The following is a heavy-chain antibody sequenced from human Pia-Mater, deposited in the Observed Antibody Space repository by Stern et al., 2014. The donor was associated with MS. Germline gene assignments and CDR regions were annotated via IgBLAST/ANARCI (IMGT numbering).Heavy chain of an antibody. CDR1: GYTFTRYD. Sequence: QVQLVESGAEVEKPGASVTVSCRASGYTFTRYDIHWVRRASGQGLEWMGWMNPDSGDTGIAQKFQARVTMTRDTSTSTAYLELHSLKSEDTAVYYCTRGPRTWGRGTLVTVSS. CDR3: TRGPRT. D-gene: IGHD1-7*01. V-gene: IGHV1-8*01. J-gene: IGHJ4*02. CDR2: MNPDSGDT.